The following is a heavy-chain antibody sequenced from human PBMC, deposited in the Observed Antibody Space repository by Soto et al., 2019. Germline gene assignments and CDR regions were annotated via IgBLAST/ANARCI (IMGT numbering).Heavy chain of an antibody. V-gene: IGHV1-8*02. J-gene: IGHJ4*02. CDR1: GYTFTNYC. CDR2: MNPNSGNT. CDR3: ARGNDGTGTTSFDY. D-gene: IGHD1-1*01. Sequence: GASVKVSCKASGYTFTNYCINWVRQANGQGLEWMGWMNPNSGNTGYAQKFQGRVTMTRNTSISTAYMELSSLRSEDTAVYYCARGNDGTGTTSFDYWGQGTLVTVSS.